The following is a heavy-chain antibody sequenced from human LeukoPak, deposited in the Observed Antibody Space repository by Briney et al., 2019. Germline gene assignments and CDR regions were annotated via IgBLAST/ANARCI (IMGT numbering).Heavy chain of an antibody. V-gene: IGHV3-30*02. J-gene: IGHJ3*02. CDR2: LQNHGSDI. D-gene: IGHD2-8*02. Sequence: GSLRLSCAASGFTFSNYGMHWVRQAPDKGLEWVAFLQNHGSDIHYADSVEGRFTISRDNSKNTLYLQMNSLRPEDTAVYYCANRWGTQLFGNNIDIWGQGTLVTVSS. CDR3: ANRWGTQLFGNNIDI. CDR1: GFTFSNYG.